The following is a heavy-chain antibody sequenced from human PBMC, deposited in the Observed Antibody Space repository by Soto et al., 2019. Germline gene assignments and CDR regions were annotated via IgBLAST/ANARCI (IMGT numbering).Heavy chain of an antibody. V-gene: IGHV1-69*01. D-gene: IGHD3-9*01. J-gene: IGHJ4*02. Sequence: QVQLVQSGAEVKKPGSSVKVSCKASGGTFSSYAISWVRQAPGQGLEWMGGIIPIFGTANSAQKFQGRVTITADESTSTDYRGLTSLRSEDTAVYYCASASADDGAPFVDWLPLDYWGQGTLVTVSS. CDR2: IIPIFGTA. CDR3: ASASADDGAPFVDWLPLDY. CDR1: GGTFSSYA.